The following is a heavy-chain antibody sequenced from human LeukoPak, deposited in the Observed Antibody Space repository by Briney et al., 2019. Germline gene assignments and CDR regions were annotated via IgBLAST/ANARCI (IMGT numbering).Heavy chain of an antibody. J-gene: IGHJ5*02. CDR3: AREIRQSGRPVDWCHP. Sequence: ASVNVSCKASEDTFTGYSLHWVRQAPGQGLEWMGWINANSGDRKYAQKFQGRVTMTRDTSIRTAYMEVTRLTYDDTAIYYWAREIRQSGRPVDWCHPWGQGTLVIVST. CDR2: INANSGDR. D-gene: IGHD3-3*01. V-gene: IGHV1-2*02. CDR1: EDTFTGYS.